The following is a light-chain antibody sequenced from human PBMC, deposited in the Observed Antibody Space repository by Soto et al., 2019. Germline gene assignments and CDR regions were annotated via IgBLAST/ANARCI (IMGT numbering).Light chain of an antibody. CDR2: GAS. V-gene: IGKV3-20*01. CDR3: QRYGTSPLA. CDR1: QSVSSNY. Sequence: EILLTQSPGTLSLSPGERATLSCRASQSVSSNYLAWYQQKPGQAPRLHIYGASSRATGIPDRFSGSGSGTDFTLTISRLEPEDFAVYYCQRYGTSPLAFGGGTKVEIK. J-gene: IGKJ4*01.